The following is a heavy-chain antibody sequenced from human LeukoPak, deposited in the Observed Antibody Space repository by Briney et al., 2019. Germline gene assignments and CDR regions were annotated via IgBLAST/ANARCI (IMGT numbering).Heavy chain of an antibody. CDR2: IYYSGST. CDR3: ARRAYDSRGYSFDY. CDR1: GGSISSYY. J-gene: IGHJ4*02. D-gene: IGHD3-22*01. V-gene: IGHV4-59*08. Sequence: KASETLSLTCTVSGGSISSYYWSGIRQPPGEGLEWSGYIYYSGSTNYNPSLKSRVTISVATSKNQFSLKLSSVTAADTAVYYCARRAYDSRGYSFDYWGQGTLVTVSS.